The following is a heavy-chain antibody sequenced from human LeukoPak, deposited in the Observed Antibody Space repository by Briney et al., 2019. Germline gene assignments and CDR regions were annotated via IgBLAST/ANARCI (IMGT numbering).Heavy chain of an antibody. CDR1: GFTFSSYA. Sequence: PVRSLRLYCAASGFTFSSYAMHWVRQAPGKGLEWVAVISYDGSNKYYADSVKGRFTISRHNSKHTLYLQMNSLRAEDTAVYYCARGFGSMVRGVISGDWFDPWGQGTLLTVSS. J-gene: IGHJ5*02. V-gene: IGHV3-30*04. CDR2: ISYDGSNK. D-gene: IGHD3-10*01. CDR3: ARGFGSMVRGVISGDWFDP.